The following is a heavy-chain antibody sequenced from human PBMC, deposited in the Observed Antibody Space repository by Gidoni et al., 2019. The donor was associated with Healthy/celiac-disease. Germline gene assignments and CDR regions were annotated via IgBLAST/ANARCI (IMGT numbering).Heavy chain of an antibody. CDR2: IIPILGIA. D-gene: IGHD3-16*01. CDR3: ARGVGGLNYYYYMDV. Sequence: QVQLVQSGAEVKNPVSSVKVSCKASGGTSSSYAISWVRPAPGQGLEWMVRIIPILGIANYAQKFQGRVTITADKSTSTAYMELSSLRSEDTAVYYCARGVGGLNYYYYMDVWGKGTTVTVSS. V-gene: IGHV1-69*04. CDR1: GGTSSSYA. J-gene: IGHJ6*03.